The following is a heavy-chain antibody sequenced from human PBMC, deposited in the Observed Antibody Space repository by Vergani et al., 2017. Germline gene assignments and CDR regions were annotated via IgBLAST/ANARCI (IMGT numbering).Heavy chain of an antibody. J-gene: IGHJ4*02. CDR2: ISAYNGNT. V-gene: IGHV1-18*01. Sequence: QVQLVQSGAEVKKPGASVKVSCKASGYTFTSYGISRVRQAPGQGLEWMGWISAYNGNTNYAQKLQGRVTMTTDTSTSTAYMELRSLRSDDTAVYYCARSYCGGDCYSGIDDYWGQGTLVTVSS. CDR3: ARSYCGGDCYSGIDDY. D-gene: IGHD2-21*02. CDR1: GYTFTSYG.